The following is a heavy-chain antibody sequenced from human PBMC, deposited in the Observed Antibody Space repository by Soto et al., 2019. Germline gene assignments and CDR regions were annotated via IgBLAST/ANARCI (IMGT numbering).Heavy chain of an antibody. J-gene: IGHJ5*02. CDR2: VSFSGSK. CDR3: ARGSTWQGRDWFDP. CDR1: GDSVSNSGYY. V-gene: IGHV4-39*01. D-gene: IGHD6-13*01. Sequence: PSETLSLTCTVSGDSVSNSGYYWGWIRQSPGKRLEWIGSVSFSGSKYYNPSLRSRVTFSVDTSKTLISPKLRSVTAADKAVYHCARGSTWQGRDWFDPWGKGTLVTVSS.